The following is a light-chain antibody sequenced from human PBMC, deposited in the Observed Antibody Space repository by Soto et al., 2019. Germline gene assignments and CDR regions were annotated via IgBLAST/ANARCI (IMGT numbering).Light chain of an antibody. Sequence: EIVLTQSPGTLSLSPGERATLSCTASQSVTTSYLAWYQQKPGQAPRLLIYGASSRATSIPDRFSGSGSGTDFTLTISRLEPEDFAVYYCQHYGSSPRFGQGTKVDI. CDR1: QSVTTSY. CDR2: GAS. V-gene: IGKV3-20*01. J-gene: IGKJ1*01. CDR3: QHYGSSPR.